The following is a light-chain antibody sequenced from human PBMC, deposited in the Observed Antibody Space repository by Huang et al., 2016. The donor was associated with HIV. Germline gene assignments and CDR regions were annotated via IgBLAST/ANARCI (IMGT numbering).Light chain of an antibody. CDR2: DAA. CDR1: QDINKY. V-gene: IGKV1-33*01. J-gene: IGKJ4*01. Sequence: DIQMTQSQSSLSASVGDRVTITCQASQDINKYLAWYHQKPGKAPKLLIYDAAKLETGVPSRFSGSGSGTTFTFTISSLQPEDIATNYCQQYHALPVTFGGGTKVEIK. CDR3: QQYHALPVT.